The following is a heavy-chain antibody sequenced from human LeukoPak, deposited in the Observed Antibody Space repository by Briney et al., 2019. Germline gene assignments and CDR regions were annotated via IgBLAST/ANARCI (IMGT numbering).Heavy chain of an antibody. CDR1: GFIFSTYT. CDR2: ISSSRDST. D-gene: IGHD5/OR15-5a*01. V-gene: IGHV3-23*01. J-gene: IGHJ4*02. CDR3: AKAAVYHDSCPDS. Sequence: PGGSLRLSCAASGFIFSTYTMNWVRQAPGKGLEWVSTISSSRDSTYYADYVKGRFTISRDNSKNTLYLQVSRLRAEDTAVYYCAKAAVYHDSCPDSWGQGTLVTVSS.